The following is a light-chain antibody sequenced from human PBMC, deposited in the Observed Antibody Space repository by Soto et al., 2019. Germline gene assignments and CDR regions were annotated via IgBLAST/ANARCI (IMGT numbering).Light chain of an antibody. J-gene: IGLJ2*01. V-gene: IGLV2-23*02. CDR1: SSDVGTYNL. Sequence: QSALTQPASVSGSPGQSITISCTGASSDVGTYNLVSWYQQHPGKAPKLMIYEVTKRPSGVSNRFSGSKSGNTASLTISGLQADDEAYYYCCSYAGIIKVVFGGGTKLTVL. CDR2: EVT. CDR3: CSYAGIIKVV.